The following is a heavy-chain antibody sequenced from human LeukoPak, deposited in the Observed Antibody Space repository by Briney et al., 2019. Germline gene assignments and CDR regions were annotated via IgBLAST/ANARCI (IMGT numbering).Heavy chain of an antibody. D-gene: IGHD2-15*01. J-gene: IGHJ4*02. Sequence: PSETLSLTCTVSGVSISTSRDYWGWIRQSPGKVLEWIGTIYYSVGTYLNPSLKTRVTISVDTSKNQLSLKLSSVTAADTGVYYCARNADQRGWSPHYWGQGTLVTVSS. V-gene: IGHV4-39*01. CDR3: ARNADQRGWSPHY. CDR1: GVSISTSRDY. CDR2: IYYSVGT.